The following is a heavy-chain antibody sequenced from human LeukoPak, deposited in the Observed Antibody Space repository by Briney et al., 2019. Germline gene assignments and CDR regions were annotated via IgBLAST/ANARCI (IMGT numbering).Heavy chain of an antibody. CDR2: ISSSSSYI. CDR3: ARDPGSSTSFDY. D-gene: IGHD2-2*01. Sequence: GGSLRLSCAASGFTFSSYSMNWVRQAPGKGLEWVSSISSSSSYIYYADSVKGRFTISRDNAKNSLYLQMNSLRAEDTAVYYCARDPGSSTSFDYWGQGTLVTVSS. CDR1: GFTFSSYS. V-gene: IGHV3-21*01. J-gene: IGHJ4*02.